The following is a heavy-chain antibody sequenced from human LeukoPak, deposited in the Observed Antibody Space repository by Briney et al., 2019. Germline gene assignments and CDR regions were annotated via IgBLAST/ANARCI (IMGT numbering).Heavy chain of an antibody. D-gene: IGHD3-3*01. J-gene: IGHJ4*02. CDR1: GGSISTYY. CDR3: ATNYTALSAFDS. V-gene: IGHV4-59*08. Sequence: SETLSLTCTVSGGSISTYYWSWIRQSPGKGLEWIGYIHYSGTTNYNPSLKSRGTISVDTSKNQFSLKLSSVTAADTAVYYCATNYTALSAFDSWGQGTLVTVSS. CDR2: IHYSGTT.